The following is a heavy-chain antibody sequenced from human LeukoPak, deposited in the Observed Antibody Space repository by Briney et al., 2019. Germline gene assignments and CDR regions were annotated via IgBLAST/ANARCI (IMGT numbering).Heavy chain of an antibody. J-gene: IGHJ5*02. V-gene: IGHV1-18*01. D-gene: IGHD2-2*01. Sequence: GASVKVSCKASGGTFSSYAISWVRQAPGQGLEWMGWISAYNGNTNYTQKLQGRVTMTTDTSTSTAYMELRSLRSDDTAVYYCARDLADIVVLPGVPEWFDPWGQGTLVTVSS. CDR3: ARDLADIVVLPGVPEWFDP. CDR1: GGTFSSYA. CDR2: ISAYNGNT.